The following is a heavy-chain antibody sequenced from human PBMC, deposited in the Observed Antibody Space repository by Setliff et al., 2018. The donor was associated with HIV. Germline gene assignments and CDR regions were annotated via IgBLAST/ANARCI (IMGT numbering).Heavy chain of an antibody. CDR1: GGSIGGYY. D-gene: IGHD3-16*01. CDR2: IYSGGST. CDR3: ARVRSSGSAYDSFDV. V-gene: IGHV4-4*08. J-gene: IGHJ3*01. Sequence: SETLSLTCTVSGGSIGGYYWSWIRQPPGTGLEWLGCIYSGGSTNYNPSLESRVTISQDTSKNQFSLRLTSVTAADTAVYYCARVRSSGSAYDSFDVWGPGTMVTVSS.